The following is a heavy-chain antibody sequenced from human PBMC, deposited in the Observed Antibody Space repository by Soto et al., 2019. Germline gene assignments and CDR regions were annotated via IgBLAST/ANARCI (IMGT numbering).Heavy chain of an antibody. J-gene: IGHJ4*02. V-gene: IGHV5-51*01. Sequence: GESLKISCNGSGYSFTSYWIGWVRQMPGKGLEWMGIIYPGDSDTGYSPSFQGQVTISADKSISTAYLQWSSLKASDTAMYYCARLESSSWYDVFDYWGQGTLVTVSS. CDR1: GYSFTSYW. D-gene: IGHD6-13*01. CDR2: IYPGDSDT. CDR3: ARLESSSWYDVFDY.